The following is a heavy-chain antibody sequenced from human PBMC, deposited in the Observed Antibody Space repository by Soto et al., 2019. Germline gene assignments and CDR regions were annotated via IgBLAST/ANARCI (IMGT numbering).Heavy chain of an antibody. CDR1: GGSISSSSYY. J-gene: IGHJ5*02. CDR3: ARQGIVVVPAAENWFDP. CDR2: IYYSGST. V-gene: IGHV4-39*01. D-gene: IGHD2-2*01. Sequence: SETLSLTCTVSGGSISSSSYYWGWIRQPPGKGLEWIGSIYYSGSTYYNPSLKSRVTISVDTSKNQFSLKLSSVTAADTAVYYCARQGIVVVPAAENWFDPWGQGTLVTVSS.